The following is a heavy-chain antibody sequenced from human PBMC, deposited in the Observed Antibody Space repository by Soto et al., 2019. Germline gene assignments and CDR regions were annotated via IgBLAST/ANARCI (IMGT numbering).Heavy chain of an antibody. CDR2: ISWNRGSI. D-gene: IGHD2-2*01. V-gene: IGHV3-9*01. J-gene: IGHJ3*02. Sequence: GGSLRLSCAASGFTFDDYAMHWVRQAPGKGLEWVSGISWNRGSIGYADSVKGRFTISRDNAKNSQYLQLNSRRAEDTAMYYYAKEIYVVPAATGWDDAFDIWGQGTMVTVSS. CDR1: GFTFDDYA. CDR3: AKEIYVVPAATGWDDAFDI.